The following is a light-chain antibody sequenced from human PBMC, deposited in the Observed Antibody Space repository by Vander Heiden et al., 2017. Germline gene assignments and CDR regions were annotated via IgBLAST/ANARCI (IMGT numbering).Light chain of an antibody. Sequence: DIKLTQSLSSVSASVGDGVTIPCRPSQGISNWLAWYQQTPGKAPKLLISAASTLQTGVPSRFSGSWAGTVFTLTISSLQPEDFASYFRQHTNSSPLTFGGGTQVEIK. CDR3: QHTNSSPLT. V-gene: IGKV1-12*01. CDR1: QGISNW. CDR2: AAS. J-gene: IGKJ4*01.